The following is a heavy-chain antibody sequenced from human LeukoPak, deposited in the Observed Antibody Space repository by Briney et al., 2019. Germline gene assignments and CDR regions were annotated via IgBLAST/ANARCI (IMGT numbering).Heavy chain of an antibody. Sequence: GGSLRLSCAASGFTLTKYAMTWVRQAPGKGLEWVSTITGTGTSTYYADSVKGRFIISRDTSKNTLYLQMNSLRAGDTAVYYCAKLLKLHEHIVVVPGAMDVWGQGTTVTVSS. CDR1: GFTLTKYA. CDR3: AKLLKLHEHIVVVPGAMDV. D-gene: IGHD2-15*01. J-gene: IGHJ6*02. CDR2: ITGTGTST. V-gene: IGHV3-23*01.